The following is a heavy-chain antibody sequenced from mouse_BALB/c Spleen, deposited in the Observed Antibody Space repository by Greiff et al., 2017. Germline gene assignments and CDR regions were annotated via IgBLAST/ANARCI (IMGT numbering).Heavy chain of an antibody. CDR2: IWAGGST. V-gene: IGHV2-9*02. CDR3: ARDDDTTVVADY. CDR1: GFSLTSYG. Sequence: VKVEESGPGLVAPSQSLSITCTVSGFSLTSYGVHWVRQPPGKGLEWLGVIWAGGSTNYNSALMSRLSISKDNSKSQVFLKMNSLQTDDTAMYYCARDDDTTVVADYWGQGTLVTVSA. J-gene: IGHJ3*01. D-gene: IGHD1-1*01.